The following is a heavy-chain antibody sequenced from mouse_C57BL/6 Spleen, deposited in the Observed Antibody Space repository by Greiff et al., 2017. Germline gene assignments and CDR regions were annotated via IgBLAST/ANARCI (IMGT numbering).Heavy chain of an antibody. V-gene: IGHV5-16*01. D-gene: IGHD2-1*01. CDR3: ARGLYYGNPYAMDY. J-gene: IGHJ4*01. CDR1: GFTFSDYY. CDR2: INYDGSST. Sequence: EVNVVESEGGLVQPGSSMKLSCTASGFTFSDYYMAWVRQVPEKGLEWVANINYDGSSTYYLDSLKSRFIISRDNAKNILYLQMSSLKSEDTATYYCARGLYYGNPYAMDYWGQGTSVTVSS.